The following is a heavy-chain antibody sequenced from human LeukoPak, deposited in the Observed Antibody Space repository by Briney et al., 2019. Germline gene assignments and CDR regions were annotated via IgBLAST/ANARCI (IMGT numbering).Heavy chain of an antibody. CDR3: ARDGYSPGYYYMDV. D-gene: IGHD2-2*02. V-gene: IGHV3-48*03. CDR1: RLTFSSYE. J-gene: IGHJ6*03. CDR2: ISSSGSTI. Sequence: PGGSLRLSCGGSRLTFSSYEMNWVRQAPGKGLEWVSYISSSGSTIYYADSVKGRFTISRDNAKNSLYLQMNSLRAEDTAVYYCARDGYSPGYYYMDVWGRGTTVTVSS.